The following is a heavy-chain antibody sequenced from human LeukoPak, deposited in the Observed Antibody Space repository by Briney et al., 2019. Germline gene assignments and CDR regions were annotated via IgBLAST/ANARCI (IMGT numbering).Heavy chain of an antibody. D-gene: IGHD2-15*01. CDR3: AAGVVVVAAPLNWFDP. V-gene: IGHV4-34*01. CDR2: INHSGST. Sequence: PSETLSLTCAVYGGSFSGYYWSWIRQPPGKGLEWIGEINHSGSTNYNPSLKSRVTISVDTSKNQFSLKLSSVTAADTAVYYCAAGVVVVAAPLNWFDPWGQGTLVTVSS. CDR1: GGSFSGYY. J-gene: IGHJ5*02.